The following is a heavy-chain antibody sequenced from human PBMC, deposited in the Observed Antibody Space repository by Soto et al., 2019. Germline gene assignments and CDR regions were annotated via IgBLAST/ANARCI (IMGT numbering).Heavy chain of an antibody. Sequence: QVQLVESGGGVVQPGRSLRLSCAASGFTFSSYGMHWVRQAPGKGLEWVAVIRYDGSNKYYADSVKGRFTISRDNSKNTLYLQMNSLRAEDTAVYYCARGGGGNDYGDYFDYWGQGTLVTVSS. V-gene: IGHV3-33*01. J-gene: IGHJ4*02. CDR3: ARGGGGNDYGDYFDY. CDR2: IRYDGSNK. D-gene: IGHD4-17*01. CDR1: GFTFSSYG.